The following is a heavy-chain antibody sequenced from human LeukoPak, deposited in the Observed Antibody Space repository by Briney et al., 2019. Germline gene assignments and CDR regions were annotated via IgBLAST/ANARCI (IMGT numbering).Heavy chain of an antibody. Sequence: GRSLRLSCAASGFTFSSYGMHWVRQAPGKGLEWVAVIWYDGSNKYYADSVKGRFTISRDNSKNTLYLQMNSLRAEDMAVYYCASGSYYMGSFDYWGQGTLVTVSP. V-gene: IGHV3-33*01. CDR1: GFTFSSYG. CDR3: ASGSYYMGSFDY. CDR2: IWYDGSNK. D-gene: IGHD3-10*01. J-gene: IGHJ4*02.